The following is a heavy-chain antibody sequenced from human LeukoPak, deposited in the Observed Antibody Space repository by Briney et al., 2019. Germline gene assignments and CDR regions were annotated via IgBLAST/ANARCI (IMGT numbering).Heavy chain of an antibody. D-gene: IGHD1-1*01. V-gene: IGHV3-48*04. J-gene: IGHJ4*02. CDR2: VGISSGKT. Sequence: GGSLRLSCAASGFTFSDYSMNWVRRAPGKGLEWVSYVGISSGKTKYADSVKGRLTISGDSARNSLYLQMSSLRVEDTAVYYCARDHNYAFDNWGQGTLVTVSS. CDR1: GFTFSDYS. CDR3: ARDHNYAFDN.